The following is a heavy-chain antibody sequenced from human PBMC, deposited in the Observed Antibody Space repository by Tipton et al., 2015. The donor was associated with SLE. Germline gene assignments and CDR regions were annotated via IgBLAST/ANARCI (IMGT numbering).Heavy chain of an antibody. V-gene: IGHV3-23*03. D-gene: IGHD3/OR15-3a*01. Sequence: SLRLSCGASGFTLRSYAMSWVRQAPGKGPEWVSILYGGGKSTYYADSVKGRFTVSRDNFRSTLYLQLNNLRVEDTAVYYCAKDQGTGGMDVWGKGTTVTVSS. J-gene: IGHJ6*04. CDR1: GFTLRSYA. CDR3: AKDQGTGGMDV. CDR2: LYGGGKST.